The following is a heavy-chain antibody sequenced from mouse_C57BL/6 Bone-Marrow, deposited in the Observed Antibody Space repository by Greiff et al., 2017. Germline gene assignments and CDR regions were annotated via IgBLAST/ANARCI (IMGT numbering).Heavy chain of an antibody. CDR3: ARGGLYDVYYWYFDV. J-gene: IGHJ1*03. CDR2: IYPGSGST. CDR1: GYTFTSYW. Sequence: QVQLQQPGAELVKPGASVKMSCKASGYTFTSYWITWVKQRPGQGLEWIGDIYPGSGSTNYNEKFKSKATLTVDTSSSTAYMQLSSLTSEDSAVYYCARGGLYDVYYWYFDVWGTGTTVTVSS. V-gene: IGHV1-55*01. D-gene: IGHD2-3*01.